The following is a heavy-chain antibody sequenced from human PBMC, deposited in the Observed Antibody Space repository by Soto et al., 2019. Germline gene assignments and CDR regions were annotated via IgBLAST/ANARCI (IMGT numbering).Heavy chain of an antibody. V-gene: IGHV3-30-3*01. J-gene: IGHJ6*02. CDR3: ARGEDIVTFTSGLDV. Sequence: QVQLVESGGGVVQPGGSLRLSCSASGFSLSNYAMHWVRQAPGKGLEWVSKISYDGSNEYYADSVKGRFTISRDNSKNTLYMQLNSLRGEDTSVYFCARGEDIVTFTSGLDVWGQGTTVTVSS. CDR1: GFSLSNYA. D-gene: IGHD3-16*01. CDR2: ISYDGSNE.